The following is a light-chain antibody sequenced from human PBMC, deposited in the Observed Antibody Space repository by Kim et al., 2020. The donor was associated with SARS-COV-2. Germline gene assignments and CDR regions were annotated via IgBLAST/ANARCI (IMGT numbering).Light chain of an antibody. CDR3: SSYTSSSTWV. CDR1: SSDVGGYHY. CDR2: DVS. V-gene: IGLV2-14*01. Sequence: QSALTQPVSVSGSPGQSVTISCIGSSSDVGGYHYVSWYQQYPGKAPKLMIYDVSNRPSGVSNRFSGSKSGNTASLTISGLQAEDEADYYCSSYTSSSTWVFGGGTQLTVL. J-gene: IGLJ3*02.